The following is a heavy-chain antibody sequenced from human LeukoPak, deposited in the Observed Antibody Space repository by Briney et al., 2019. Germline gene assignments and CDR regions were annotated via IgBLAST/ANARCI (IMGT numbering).Heavy chain of an antibody. J-gene: IGHJ3*02. Sequence: GESLRISCKGSGYSFSNFWIGWVRQMPGRGLEYMGIIYPGDSDTRYGPSFQGQVTISADKSISTAYLQWSSLKASDTAMYYCARQKDGYNYVKGAFDIWGQGTMVTVSS. D-gene: IGHD5-24*01. CDR3: ARQKDGYNYVKGAFDI. CDR1: GYSFSNFW. V-gene: IGHV5-51*01. CDR2: IYPGDSDT.